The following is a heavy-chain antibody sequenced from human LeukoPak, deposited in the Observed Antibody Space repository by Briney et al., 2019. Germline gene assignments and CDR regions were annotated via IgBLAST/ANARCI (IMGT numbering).Heavy chain of an antibody. Sequence: PGGSLRLSCAASGFTFRNHAMNWVRQAPGKGLEWVSGLSGSGDNTSYTDSVKGRFTISRDNSRNTLYLQMNSLRAEDTAIYYCARDPNRSGPDFDCWGPGTLVIVSS. J-gene: IGHJ4*02. CDR1: GFTFRNHA. D-gene: IGHD3-10*01. V-gene: IGHV3-23*01. CDR2: LSGSGDNT. CDR3: ARDPNRSGPDFDC.